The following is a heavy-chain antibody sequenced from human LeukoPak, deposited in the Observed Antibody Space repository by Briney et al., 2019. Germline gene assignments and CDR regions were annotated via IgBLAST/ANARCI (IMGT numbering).Heavy chain of an antibody. D-gene: IGHD2-21*02. Sequence: PSETLSLTCTISGCSISSYYWSWIRQPAGKGLEWIGPIYTSGSTNYNPSLKSRVTMSVDTSKNQFSLKLSSVTAADTAVYYCARDEAYCGGDCYRGYFQHWGQGTLVTVSS. V-gene: IGHV4-4*07. CDR3: ARDEAYCGGDCYRGYFQH. CDR2: IYTSGST. J-gene: IGHJ1*01. CDR1: GCSISSYY.